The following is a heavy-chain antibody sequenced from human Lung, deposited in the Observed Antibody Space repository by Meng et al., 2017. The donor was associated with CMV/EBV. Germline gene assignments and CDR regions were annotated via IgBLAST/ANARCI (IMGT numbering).Heavy chain of an antibody. CDR1: GFTFSGYS. V-gene: IGHV3-21*01. Sequence: ESLKISCAASGFTFSGYSMNWVRQAPGKGLEWVSMISSSSRYIYYADSVKGRFTISRDNAENSLYLQMNNLRADDTAVYYCATRMGTGYTSDWGQGTLVTVFS. CDR3: ATRMGTGYTSD. J-gene: IGHJ4*02. D-gene: IGHD6-19*01. CDR2: ISSSSRYI.